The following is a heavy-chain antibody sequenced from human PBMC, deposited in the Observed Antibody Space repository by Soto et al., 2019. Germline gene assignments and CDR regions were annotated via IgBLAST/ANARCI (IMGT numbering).Heavy chain of an antibody. CDR3: ARDYDYFDH. CDR2: VYYTGRT. D-gene: IGHD3-16*01. CDR1: GGSVNSGSYY. J-gene: IGHJ4*02. Sequence: QVQLQESGPGLVKPSETLSLTCTVSGGSVNSGSYYWSWIRQPPGKGLEWIGYVYYTGRTSYNPSLQSRVPISADTSKNQFSLMVTSVTAADTAVYYGARDYDYFDHWGQGTLVTVSS. V-gene: IGHV4-61*01.